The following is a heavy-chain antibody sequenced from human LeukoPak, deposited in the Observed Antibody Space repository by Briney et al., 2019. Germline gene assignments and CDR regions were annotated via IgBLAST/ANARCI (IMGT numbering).Heavy chain of an antibody. V-gene: IGHV3-15*01. CDR1: GFTFSNAW. D-gene: IGHD3-10*01. CDR3: TTEYYYGSGSYYNYFDY. J-gene: IGHJ4*02. Sequence: GGSQRLSCAASGFTFSNAWMSWVRQAPGKGLEWVGRIKSKTDGGTTDYAAPVKGRFTISRDDSKNTLYLQMNSLKTEDIAVYYCTTEYYYGSGSYYNYFDYWGQGTLVTVSS. CDR2: IKSKTDGGTT.